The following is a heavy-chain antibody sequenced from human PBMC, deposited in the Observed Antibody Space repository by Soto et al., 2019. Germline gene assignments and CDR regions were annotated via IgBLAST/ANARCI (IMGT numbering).Heavy chain of an antibody. J-gene: IGHJ4*02. CDR3: ARIFRRLPVFYFDL. CDR1: GYSFTSYL. D-gene: IGHD2-21*01. V-gene: IGHV5-51*01. Sequence: PGETLKISCKGSGYSFTSYLLAWVRQMPGKGLEWMGSIYPGDSDTRYSPSFQGQVTISRDNSKTSLSLRMFSLRAEDTAVYYCARIFRRLPVFYFDLWGQGALVTVSS. CDR2: IYPGDSDT.